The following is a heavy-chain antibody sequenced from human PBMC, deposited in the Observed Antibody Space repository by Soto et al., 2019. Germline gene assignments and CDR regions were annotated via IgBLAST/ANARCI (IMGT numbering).Heavy chain of an antibody. V-gene: IGHV3-30-3*01. Sequence: QVQLVESGGGVVQPWRSLRLSCAASGFTFSSYAMQWVRNAPGKGLEWVAAISYDGSNKYYSDSVKGRFTSSRDNAHNTLYQQMNGLSTEARAVYDCASNSYGRYWGKGTLVTVSS. D-gene: IGHD5-18*01. CDR3: ASNSYGRY. CDR2: ISYDGSNK. J-gene: IGHJ4*02. CDR1: GFTFSSYA.